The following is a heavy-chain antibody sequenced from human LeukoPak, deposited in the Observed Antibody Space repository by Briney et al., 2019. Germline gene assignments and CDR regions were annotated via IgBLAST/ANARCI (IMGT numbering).Heavy chain of an antibody. CDR3: ARARARGYYDSSGYSHVDY. CDR1: GGSISSHY. J-gene: IGHJ4*02. V-gene: IGHV4-59*11. Sequence: SETLSLTCTLSGGSISSHYWSWIRQSPGKGGEGIGYIYYSGSTNYNPYLKSRITISVDTSKNQFSLKLSSVTAADTAVYYCARARARGYYDSSGYSHVDYWGQGTRVTVSS. CDR2: IYYSGST. D-gene: IGHD3-22*01.